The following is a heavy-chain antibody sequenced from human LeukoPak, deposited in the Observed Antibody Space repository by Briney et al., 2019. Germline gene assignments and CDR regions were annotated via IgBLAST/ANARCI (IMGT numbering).Heavy chain of an antibody. D-gene: IGHD6-13*01. CDR1: GGTFSSSA. CDR2: INPNSGGT. Sequence: ASVKVSCKASGGTFSSSALSWVRQAPGRGLEWMGWINPNSGGTNYAQKFQGRVTMTRDTSISTAYMELSRLRSDDTAVYYCARDIAAAGTFDYWGQGTLVTVSS. V-gene: IGHV1-2*02. CDR3: ARDIAAAGTFDY. J-gene: IGHJ4*02.